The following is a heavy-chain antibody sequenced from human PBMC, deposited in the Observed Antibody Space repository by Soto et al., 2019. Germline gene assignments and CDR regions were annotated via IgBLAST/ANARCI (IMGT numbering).Heavy chain of an antibody. CDR1: GFTFSSYA. CDR2: ISGSGVST. CDR3: AKGTDFRDTAMVTRYYYYMDV. Sequence: GGSLRLSCAASGFTFSSYAMSWVRRAPGKGLEWVSAISGSGVSTYFRDFVMGRFTMSCDNSKNTLYLQMNSLRAEDTAVYYCAKGTDFRDTAMVTRYYYYMDVWGKGTTVTVSS. V-gene: IGHV3-23*01. J-gene: IGHJ6*03. D-gene: IGHD5-18*01.